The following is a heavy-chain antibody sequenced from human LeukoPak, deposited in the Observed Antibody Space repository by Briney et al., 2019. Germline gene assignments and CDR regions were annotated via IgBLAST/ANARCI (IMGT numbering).Heavy chain of an antibody. CDR3: ARGGYYYDSRNYPSFAGLNFAY. J-gene: IGHJ4*02. CDR2: IYHPGST. Sequence: SETLSLTCSVSGASINSYDWSWIRQPPGRGLEWIGYIYHPGSTNYNSSFRSRVTISVDTSKNQASLRLSSVTTADTAVYYCARGGYYYDSRNYPSFAGLNFAYCGQGSLVTVSS. CDR1: GASINSYD. D-gene: IGHD3-22*01. V-gene: IGHV4-59*01.